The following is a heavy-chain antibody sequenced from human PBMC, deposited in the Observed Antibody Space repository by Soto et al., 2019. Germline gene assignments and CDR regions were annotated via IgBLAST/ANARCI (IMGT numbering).Heavy chain of an antibody. CDR3: GRASGGAVADFDY. D-gene: IGHD6-19*01. J-gene: IGHJ4*02. CDR2: IYSSGNT. Sequence: SETLSLTCSVSGGSISSGGYYWNWLRQHPERGLEWIGYIYSSGNTVLNASRTSRATISRDTSKKEFSLTLTSLTAADTAVYFCGRASGGAVADFDYWGQGTLVTVSS. CDR1: GGSISSGGYY. V-gene: IGHV4-31*03.